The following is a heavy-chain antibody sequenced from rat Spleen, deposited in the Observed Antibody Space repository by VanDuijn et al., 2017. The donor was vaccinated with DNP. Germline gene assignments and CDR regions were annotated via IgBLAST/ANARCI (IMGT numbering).Heavy chain of an antibody. CDR3: TTTNNWFAY. Sequence: EVKLVESGGGLVQPGRSLKLSCAASGFNFNDYWMYWIRQVPGKGLEWVASINTDGDTTYYPDSVKGRFTISRDNAATTLYLHMDSLTSEDTATYYCTTTNNWFAYWGQGTLVTVSS. CDR2: INTDGDTT. V-gene: IGHV5-58*01. CDR1: GFNFNDYW. J-gene: IGHJ3*01.